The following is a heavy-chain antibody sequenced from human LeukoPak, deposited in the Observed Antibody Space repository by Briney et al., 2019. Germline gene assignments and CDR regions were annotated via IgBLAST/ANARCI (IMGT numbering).Heavy chain of an antibody. D-gene: IGHD3-16*01. J-gene: IGHJ3*02. CDR2: IRGGGAVT. Sequence: GGSLRLSCAASEFTFGSFGMSWVRQAPGKGLEWVSYIRGGGAVTHYADSVKGRFTVSRDNPKSTLYLQMNSLRAEDTAVYYCAKCAQSYGNDAFDIWGQGTMVTVSS. CDR3: AKCAQSYGNDAFDI. CDR1: EFTFGSFG. V-gene: IGHV3-23*01.